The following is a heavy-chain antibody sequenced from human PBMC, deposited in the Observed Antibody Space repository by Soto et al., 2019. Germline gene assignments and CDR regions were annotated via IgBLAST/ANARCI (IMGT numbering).Heavy chain of an antibody. V-gene: IGHV1-24*01. CDR3: ATGYYYGSGRIFDY. CDR2: FDPEDGET. J-gene: IGHJ4*02. Sequence: ASVKVSCKVSGYTLTELSMHWVRQAPGKGLEWMGGFDPEDGETIYAQKFQGRVTMTEDTSTDTAYMELSSLRSEDTAVYYCATGYYYGSGRIFDYWGQGTLVTVSS. D-gene: IGHD3-10*01. CDR1: GYTLTELS.